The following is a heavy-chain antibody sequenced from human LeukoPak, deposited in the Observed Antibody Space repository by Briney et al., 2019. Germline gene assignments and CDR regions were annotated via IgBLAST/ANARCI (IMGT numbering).Heavy chain of an antibody. CDR1: GFTFSSYS. CDR2: ISSSISYI. Sequence: GGSLTLSCAASGFTFSSYSMNWVRQAPGKGREWVSSISSSISYIYYADSVKGRFTISRDNAKNSLYLQRNSLRREDTAVYHCAKEYTISAVYYDHWGVGTQVTVSS. J-gene: IGHJ4*02. D-gene: IGHD3-10*01. CDR3: AKEYTISAVYYDH. V-gene: IGHV3-21*01.